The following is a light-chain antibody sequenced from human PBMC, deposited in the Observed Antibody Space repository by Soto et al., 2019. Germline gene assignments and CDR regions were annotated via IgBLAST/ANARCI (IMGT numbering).Light chain of an antibody. CDR3: HSYDSRLSGSV. V-gene: IGLV1-40*01. CDR1: SSNIGGGYD. Sequence: QSVLTQPPSVSGAPGQRVTISCTGNSSNIGGGYDVHWYQQLPGTAPKLLIYVNNQRTSGVQDRFSGPKSYASASLAITGLKYEDEADYYCHSYDSRLSGSVFGGGTKLTVL. J-gene: IGLJ2*01. CDR2: VNN.